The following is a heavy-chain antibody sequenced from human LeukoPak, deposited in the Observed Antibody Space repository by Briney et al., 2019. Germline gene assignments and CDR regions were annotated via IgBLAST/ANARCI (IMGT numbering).Heavy chain of an antibody. D-gene: IGHD2-15*01. CDR3: AKDYGYCSGGSCYPQGDY. J-gene: IGHJ4*02. CDR2: ISGSGGST. CDR1: GFTFSSYA. Sequence: GGSLRLSCAASGFTFSSYAMSWVRQAPGKGLEWVSAISGSGGSTYYADSVKGRFTISRDNSKNTLYLQMNSLRAEDTAVYYCAKDYGYCSGGSCYPQGDYWGQGTLVTVSS. V-gene: IGHV3-23*01.